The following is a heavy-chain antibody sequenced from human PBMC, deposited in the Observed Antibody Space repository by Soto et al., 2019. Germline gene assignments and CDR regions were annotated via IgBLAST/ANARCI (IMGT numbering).Heavy chain of an antibody. V-gene: IGHV4-38-2*02. D-gene: IGHD1-26*01. CDR3: ARDQQRVGAPRGNWFDP. J-gene: IGHJ5*02. CDR1: GYSISSGYY. Sequence: PSETLSLTCAVSGYSISSGYYWGWIRQPPGKGLEWIGSIYHSGSTYYNPSLKSRVTISVGTSKNQFSLKLSSVTAADTAVYYCARDQQRVGAPRGNWFDPWGQGTLVTVSS. CDR2: IYHSGST.